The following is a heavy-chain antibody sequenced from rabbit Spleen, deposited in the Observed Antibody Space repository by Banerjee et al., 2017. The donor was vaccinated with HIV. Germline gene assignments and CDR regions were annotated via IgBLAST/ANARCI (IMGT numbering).Heavy chain of an antibody. V-gene: IGHV1S40*01. Sequence: QSLEESGGDLVKPGASLTLTCTASGFSFSSSYYMCWVRQAPGKGLEWIGCIYAGSSGSTYYASWVNGRFSISRENAQNTVFLQMTSLTAADTATYFCARDGAGGSYFALWGPGTLVTVS. J-gene: IGHJ4*01. CDR2: IYAGSSGST. CDR1: GFSFSSSYY. D-gene: IGHD8-1*01. CDR3: ARDGAGGSYFAL.